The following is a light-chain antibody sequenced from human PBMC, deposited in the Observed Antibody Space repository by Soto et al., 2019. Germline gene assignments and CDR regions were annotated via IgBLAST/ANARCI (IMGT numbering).Light chain of an antibody. CDR2: GAS. CDR1: QSVSSSSY. J-gene: IGKJ2*01. V-gene: IGKV3-20*01. CDR3: RQYGSSPSYT. Sequence: EIVLTQSPGTLSLSPGERATLSCRASQSVSSSSYLAWYQQKPGQAPRLLIYGASSRATGIPDRFSGSGSATAFPLPISRLEPEDFAVYYCRQYGSSPSYTFGQGTKLEIK.